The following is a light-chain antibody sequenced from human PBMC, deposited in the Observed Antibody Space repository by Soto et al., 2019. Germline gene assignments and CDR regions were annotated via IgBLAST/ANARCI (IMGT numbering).Light chain of an antibody. CDR1: KLGEKF. CDR3: QAWDINTWV. V-gene: IGLV3-1*01. J-gene: IGLJ3*02. CDR2: QDN. Sequence: SYELTQPPSVSVFPGQTASITCSGDKLGEKFACWYQQKPGQSPVLVIYQDNKRPSGIPERFSGSNSGNTATLTISGTQAMDEADYFCQAWDINTWVFGGGTKLTVL.